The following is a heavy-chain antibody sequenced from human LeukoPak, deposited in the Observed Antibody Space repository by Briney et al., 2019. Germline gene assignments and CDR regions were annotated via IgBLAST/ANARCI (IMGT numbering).Heavy chain of an antibody. CDR3: AKDPTAKISGSFRTLYYFDS. V-gene: IGHV3-9*01. D-gene: IGHD3-10*01. CDR1: GFTFHNFA. CDR2: IGWENNVI. J-gene: IGHJ4*02. Sequence: PGGSLRLSCTASGFTFHNFALHWVRQAPGKGLEWVSGIGWENNVIGYADSVKGRFTISRDDAKNSLFLQMNSLRVEDTALYYCAKDPTAKISGSFRTLYYFDSWGQGTLVTVSS.